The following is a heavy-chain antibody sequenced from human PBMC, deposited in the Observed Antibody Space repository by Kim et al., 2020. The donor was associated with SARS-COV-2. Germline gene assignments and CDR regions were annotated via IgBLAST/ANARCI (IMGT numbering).Heavy chain of an antibody. V-gene: IGHV3-21*01. CDR1: GFTFSSYS. CDR3: ARGLWFGESNFDY. D-gene: IGHD3-10*01. Sequence: GGSLRLSCAASGFTFSSYSMNWVRQAPGKGLEWVSSISSSSSYIYYADSVKGRFTISRDNAKNSLYLQMNSLRAEDTAVYYCARGLWFGESNFDYWGQGTLVTVSS. CDR2: ISSSSSYI. J-gene: IGHJ4*02.